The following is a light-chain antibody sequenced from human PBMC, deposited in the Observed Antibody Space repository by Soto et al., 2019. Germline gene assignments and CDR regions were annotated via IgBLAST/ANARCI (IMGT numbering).Light chain of an antibody. CDR1: QSVSSNY. J-gene: IGKJ4*01. Sequence: EIVLTLSPGTLSLSPGERASRSCRASQSVSSNYLAWFQQKPGQAPRLLSSYPSSRATGIPDRFSGSGSGTDFTLTITRLEPEDFAVYHCQQHGRSPITFGGGTKVDIK. CDR2: YPS. V-gene: IGKV3-20*01. CDR3: QQHGRSPIT.